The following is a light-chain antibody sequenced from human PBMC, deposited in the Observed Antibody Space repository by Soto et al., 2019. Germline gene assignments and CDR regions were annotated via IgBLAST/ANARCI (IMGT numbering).Light chain of an antibody. Sequence: EIVMTQSPATLSVSPGERATLSCRASQSVGTNLVWYQQKPGQAPRLLIYGASTRATGIPARFSGSGSGIEFTLTISSLQSEDFAVYYCQQYNDWPSLTFGGGTKVEIK. CDR1: QSVGTN. V-gene: IGKV3-15*01. CDR3: QQYNDWPSLT. CDR2: GAS. J-gene: IGKJ4*01.